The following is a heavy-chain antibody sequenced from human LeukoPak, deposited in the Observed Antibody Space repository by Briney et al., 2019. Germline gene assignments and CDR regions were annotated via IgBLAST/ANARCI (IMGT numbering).Heavy chain of an antibody. J-gene: IGHJ5*02. D-gene: IGHD6-19*01. V-gene: IGHV4-38-2*01. CDR1: GYSISSGYY. CDR2: IYHSGST. CDR3: ATEVGQWLVRT. Sequence: PSETLSLTCAVSGYSISSGYYWGWIRQPPGKGLEWIGSIYHSGSTYYNPSLKSQVTISVDTSKNQFSLKLRSVTAADTAVYYCATEVGQWLVRTWGQGTLVTVSS.